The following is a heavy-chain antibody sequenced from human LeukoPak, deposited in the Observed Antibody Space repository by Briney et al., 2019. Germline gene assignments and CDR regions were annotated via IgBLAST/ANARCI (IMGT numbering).Heavy chain of an antibody. D-gene: IGHD2-2*01. J-gene: IGHJ4*02. V-gene: IGHV1-69*01. CDR1: GSTFSSYA. CDR2: IIPIFGTA. Sequence: SVKVSCKASGSTFSSYAISWVRQAPGQGLEWMGGIIPIFGTANYAQKFQGRVTITADESTSTAYMELSSLRSEDTAVYYCARDEGDCSSTSCLFDYWGQGTLVTVSS. CDR3: ARDEGDCSSTSCLFDY.